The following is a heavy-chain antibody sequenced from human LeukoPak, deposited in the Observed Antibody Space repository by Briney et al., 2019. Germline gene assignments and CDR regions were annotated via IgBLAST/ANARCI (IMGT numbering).Heavy chain of an antibody. CDR3: AQGLDTAMVTIDY. CDR2: INPNSGGT. D-gene: IGHD5-18*01. V-gene: IGHV1-2*06. CDR1: GYTFTGYY. J-gene: IGHJ4*02. Sequence: ASVKVSCKASGYTFTGYYMHWVRQAPGQGLEWMGRINPNSGGTNYAQKFQGRVTMTRDTSISIAYMELSRLRSDDTAVYYCAQGLDTAMVTIDYWGQGTLVTVSS.